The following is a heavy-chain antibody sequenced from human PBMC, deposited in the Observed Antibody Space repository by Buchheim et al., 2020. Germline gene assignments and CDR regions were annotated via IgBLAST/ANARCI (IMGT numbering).Heavy chain of an antibody. D-gene: IGHD3-16*01. CDR1: GFTFSSYA. V-gene: IGHV3-30*04. Sequence: QVQLVESGGGVVQPGRSLRLSCAASGFTFSSYAMHWVRQAPGKGLEWVAVISYDGSNKYYADSVKGRFTISRDNSKNTLYLQMNSLRAEDTAVYYCARDMLGSLDYWGQGTL. CDR2: ISYDGSNK. CDR3: ARDMLGSLDY. J-gene: IGHJ4*02.